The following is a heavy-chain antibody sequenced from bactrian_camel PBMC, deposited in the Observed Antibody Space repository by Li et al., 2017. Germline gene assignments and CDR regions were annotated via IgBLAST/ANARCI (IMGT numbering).Heavy chain of an antibody. V-gene: IGHV3-2*01. CDR2: IYSDISNT. Sequence: VQLVESGGGLVQPGGSLRLSCAASGFTFSSYYMSWVRQAPGKGLERVSSIYSDISNTYYADSVKGRFTASRDNAKNTVYLQMNSLKSEDTALYYCATTRRLYGGPGLDYNYWGQGTQVTVS. CDR1: GFTFSSYY. J-gene: IGHJ4*01. CDR3: ATTRRLYGGPGLDYNY. D-gene: IGHD6*01.